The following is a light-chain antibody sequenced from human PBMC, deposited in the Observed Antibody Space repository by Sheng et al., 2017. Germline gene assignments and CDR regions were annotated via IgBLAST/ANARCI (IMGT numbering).Light chain of an antibody. J-gene: IGKJ1*01. CDR2: KAS. CDR3: QQYNSYSRT. CDR1: QNIRTW. V-gene: IGKV1-5*03. Sequence: DIQMTQSPSTLSASIGDRVTITCRASQNIRTWLAWYQQKPGKAPKVLIYKASNLESGVPSRFSGGGSGTQFTLTISNLQPDDFATYYCQQYNSYSRTFGQGTKVEIK.